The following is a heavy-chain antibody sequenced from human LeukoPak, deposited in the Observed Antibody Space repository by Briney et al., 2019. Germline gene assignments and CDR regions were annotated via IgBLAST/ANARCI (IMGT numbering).Heavy chain of an antibody. CDR2: ISSSSYI. CDR3: ARDQFGYCSGGSCSSYYYYGMDV. D-gene: IGHD2-15*01. Sequence: GGSLRLSCAASGFTFSSYSMNWVRQAPGKGLEWVSSISSSSYIYYAASVKGRFTISRDNAKNSLYLQMNSLRAEDTAVYYCARDQFGYCSGGSCSSYYYYGMDVWGKGTTVTVSS. CDR1: GFTFSSYS. V-gene: IGHV3-21*01. J-gene: IGHJ6*04.